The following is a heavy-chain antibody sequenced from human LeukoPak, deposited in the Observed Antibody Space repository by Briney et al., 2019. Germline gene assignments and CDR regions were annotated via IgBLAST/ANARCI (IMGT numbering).Heavy chain of an antibody. J-gene: IGHJ4*02. V-gene: IGHV3-48*01. D-gene: IGHD5-18*01. Sequence: GGSLRLSCAASGFTFSSYRMNWVRQAPGKGLEWVSYISSSSSTIYYADSVKGRFTISRDNSKNTLFLQMNSLRAEDTAVYYCAKEASRGSSFAYTPIEKPYYLDYWGQGTLVTVSS. CDR3: AKEASRGSSFAYTPIEKPYYLDY. CDR2: ISSSSSTI. CDR1: GFTFSSYR.